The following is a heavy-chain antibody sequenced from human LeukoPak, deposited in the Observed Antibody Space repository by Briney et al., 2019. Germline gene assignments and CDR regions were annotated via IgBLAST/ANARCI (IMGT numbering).Heavy chain of an antibody. CDR3: ASGRWSDYLDY. CDR1: GFTFSSYW. V-gene: IGHV3-74*01. D-gene: IGHD3-3*01. CDR2: IKSDGSST. Sequence: PGRSLRLPCALSGFTFSSYWMHSVSHTPGKGLVWVSRIKSDGSSTSHADSVKGRFTISRDNAKNTLYLQMNSLRGEGTAVYYCASGRWSDYLDYWGQGTLVTVSS. J-gene: IGHJ4*02.